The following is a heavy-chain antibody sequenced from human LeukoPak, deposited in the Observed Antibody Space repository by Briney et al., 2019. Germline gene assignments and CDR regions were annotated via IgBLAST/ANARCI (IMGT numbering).Heavy chain of an antibody. V-gene: IGHV4-38-2*02. CDR2: IYHSGST. CDR3: ASLWGGSGMLDY. CDR1: GYSISSGYY. D-gene: IGHD3-10*01. Sequence: SETLSLTCTVSGYSISSGYYWGWIRQPPGKGLEWIGSIYHSGSTYYNPSLKSRVTISVDTSKNQFSLKLSSVTAADTAVYYCASLWGGSGMLDYWGQGTLVTVSS. J-gene: IGHJ4*02.